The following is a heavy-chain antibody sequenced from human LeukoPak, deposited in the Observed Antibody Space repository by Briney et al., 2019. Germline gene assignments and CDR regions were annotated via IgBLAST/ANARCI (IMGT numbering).Heavy chain of an antibody. J-gene: IGHJ1*01. D-gene: IGHD4-17*01. CDR1: GFTFSTYA. V-gene: IGHV3-23*01. Sequence: GGSLRLSCAASGFTFSTYAMSWVRQAPGKGLEWVSSIRSGGNTYYADSVKGRFTISRDNSKNTLFLQLNSLRAEDTAVYFCSKDFTVTTVGYFHYWGQGTLVTVSS. CDR3: SKDFTVTTVGYFHY. CDR2: IRSGGNT.